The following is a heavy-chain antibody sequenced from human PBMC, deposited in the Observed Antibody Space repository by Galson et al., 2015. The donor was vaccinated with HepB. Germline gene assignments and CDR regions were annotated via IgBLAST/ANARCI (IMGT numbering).Heavy chain of an antibody. V-gene: IGHV3-48*04. CDR1: GFTFSSYS. J-gene: IGHJ1*01. CDR2: ISSSSSTI. CDR3: ARGGDIVVVVAAEEYFQH. Sequence: SLRLSCAASGFTFSSYSMNWVRQAPGKGLEWVSYISSSSSTIYYADSVKGRFTISRDNAKNSLYLQMNSLRAEDTAVYYCARGGDIVVVVAAEEYFQHWGQGTLVTVSS. D-gene: IGHD2-15*01.